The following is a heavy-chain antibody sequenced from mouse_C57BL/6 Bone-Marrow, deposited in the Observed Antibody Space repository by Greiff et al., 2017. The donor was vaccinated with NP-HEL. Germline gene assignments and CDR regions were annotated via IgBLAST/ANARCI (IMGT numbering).Heavy chain of an antibody. D-gene: IGHD3-3*01. CDR3: ARWPLGV. V-gene: IGHV1-69*01. J-gene: IGHJ1*03. Sequence: QVQLQQSGAELVMPGASVKLSCKASGYTFTSYWMHWVKQRPGQGLEWIGEIDPSDSYTNYNQKFKGKSTLTVDKSSSTAYMQLSSLTSEDSAVYYCARWPLGVWGTGTTVTVSS. CDR1: GYTFTSYW. CDR2: IDPSDSYT.